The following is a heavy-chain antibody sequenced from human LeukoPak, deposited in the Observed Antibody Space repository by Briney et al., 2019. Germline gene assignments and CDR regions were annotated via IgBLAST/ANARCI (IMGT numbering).Heavy chain of an antibody. Sequence: GGSLRLSCAASGFTFSSYSMNWVRQAPGKGLEWVSSISSSSSYIYYADSVKGRFTISRGNAKNSLYLQMNSLRAEDTAVYYCARAKDTAMVDYWGQGTLVTVSS. J-gene: IGHJ4*02. CDR1: GFTFSSYS. V-gene: IGHV3-21*01. CDR3: ARAKDTAMVDY. D-gene: IGHD5-18*01. CDR2: ISSSSSYI.